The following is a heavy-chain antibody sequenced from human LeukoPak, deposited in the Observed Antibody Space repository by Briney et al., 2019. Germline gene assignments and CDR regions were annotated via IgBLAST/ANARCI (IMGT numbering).Heavy chain of an antibody. CDR1: GGSISSSSYY. CDR3: ARVGGSSTIDY. J-gene: IGHJ4*02. Sequence: SETLSLTCTVSGGSISSSSYYWGWIRQPPGKGLEWIGSIYYSGSTYYNPSLKSRVTISVDTSKNQFSLKPSSVTAADTAVYYCARVGGSSTIDYWGQGTMVTVSS. V-gene: IGHV4-39*01. D-gene: IGHD2-15*01. CDR2: IYYSGST.